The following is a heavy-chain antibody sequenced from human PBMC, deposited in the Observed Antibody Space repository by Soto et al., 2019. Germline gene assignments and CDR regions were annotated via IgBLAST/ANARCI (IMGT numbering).Heavy chain of an antibody. J-gene: IGHJ5*02. Sequence: ASVKVSCKASGYTFTSYGISWVRQAPGQGLEWMGWISAYNGNTNYAQKLQGRVTMTTDTSTSTANMELRSLRSDDTAVYYFARAEPSHYDFWSGLNWFDPWGQGTLVTVSS. D-gene: IGHD3-3*01. CDR2: ISAYNGNT. V-gene: IGHV1-18*01. CDR1: GYTFTSYG. CDR3: ARAEPSHYDFWSGLNWFDP.